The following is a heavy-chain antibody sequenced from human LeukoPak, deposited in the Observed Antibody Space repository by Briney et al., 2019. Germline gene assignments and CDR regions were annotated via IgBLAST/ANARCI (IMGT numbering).Heavy chain of an antibody. D-gene: IGHD4-17*01. J-gene: IGHJ4*02. Sequence: GGSLRLSSAASGFTFSSYAMHWVRQAPGKGLEWVAVISYDGSNKYYADSVKGRFTISRDNSKNTLYLQMNSLRAVDTAVYYCARANGDYEGYYFDYWGQGTLVTVSS. CDR2: ISYDGSNK. V-gene: IGHV3-30*04. CDR1: GFTFSSYA. CDR3: ARANGDYEGYYFDY.